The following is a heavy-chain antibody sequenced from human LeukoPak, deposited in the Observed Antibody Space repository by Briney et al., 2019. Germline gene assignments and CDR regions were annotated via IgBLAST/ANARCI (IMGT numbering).Heavy chain of an antibody. CDR3: AELGITMIGGV. Sequence: PGGSLRLSCVASGFRFDYYGMSWVRQAPGKGLEWVSGINWNGGNTGYGDSVKGRFTISRDNAKNSLYLQMNSLRAEDTAVYYCAELGITMIGGVWGKGTTVTISS. CDR1: GFRFDYYG. J-gene: IGHJ6*04. CDR2: INWNGGNT. D-gene: IGHD3-10*02. V-gene: IGHV3-20*04.